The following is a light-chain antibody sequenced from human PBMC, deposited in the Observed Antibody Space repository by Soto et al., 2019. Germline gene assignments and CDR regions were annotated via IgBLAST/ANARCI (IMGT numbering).Light chain of an antibody. Sequence: DIQMTQSPSSLSASVGERVTITCRTSQGISNDLGWYQQKPGKAPKRLIYAASSLHSGVPARFSGSGSGTEFTLTISSLQPEDFATYYCLQHNSYPFTFGPGTKVEIK. CDR1: QGISND. V-gene: IGKV1-17*01. CDR2: AAS. J-gene: IGKJ3*01. CDR3: LQHNSYPFT.